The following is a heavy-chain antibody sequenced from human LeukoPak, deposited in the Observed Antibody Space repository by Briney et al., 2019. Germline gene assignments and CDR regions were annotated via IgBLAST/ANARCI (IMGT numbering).Heavy chain of an antibody. CDR3: ARVGIYYDSSGYLDY. V-gene: IGHV1-2*02. CDR2: TNPNSGGT. J-gene: IGHJ4*02. Sequence: ASVKVSCKASGYTFTGYYMHWVRQAPGQGLEWMGWTNPNSGGTNYAQKFQGRVTMTRDTSISTAYMELSRLRSDDTAVYYCARVGIYYDSSGYLDYWGQGTLVTVSS. CDR1: GYTFTGYY. D-gene: IGHD3-22*01.